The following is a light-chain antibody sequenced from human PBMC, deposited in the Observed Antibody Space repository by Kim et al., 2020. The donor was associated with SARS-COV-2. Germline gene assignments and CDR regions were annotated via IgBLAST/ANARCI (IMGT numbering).Light chain of an antibody. V-gene: IGLV2-14*01. CDR3: NSYTGTYTWV. CDR2: DVT. J-gene: IGLJ2*01. CDR1: SSDVGGFNY. Sequence: QSALTQPASVSGSPGQSITFSCTGTSSDVGGFNYVSWFQQLPGKAPKLIIYDVTKRPSGVSDRFSGSKSGNTASLTISGLRAEDEADYYCNSYTGTYTWVFGGGTKLTVL.